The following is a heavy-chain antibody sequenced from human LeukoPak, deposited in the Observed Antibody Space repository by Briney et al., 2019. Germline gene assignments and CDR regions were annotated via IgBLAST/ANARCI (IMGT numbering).Heavy chain of an antibody. CDR3: AKDFRYCSSTSCYRLD. CDR1: GFIFSSYG. J-gene: IGHJ4*02. V-gene: IGHV3-30*02. CDR2: IRYDGSNK. Sequence: GGSLRLSCAASGFIFSSYGMHWVRQAPGKGLEWVAFIRYDGSNKYYADSVKGRFTISRDNSKNTLYLQMNSLRAEDTAVYYCAKDFRYCSSTSCYRLDWGQGTLVTVSS. D-gene: IGHD2-2*01.